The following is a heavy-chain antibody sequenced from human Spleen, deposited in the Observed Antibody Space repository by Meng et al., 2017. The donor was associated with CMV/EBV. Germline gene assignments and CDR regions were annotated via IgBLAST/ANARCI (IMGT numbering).Heavy chain of an antibody. CDR2: ISGSGDST. CDR1: GFIFSSDN. V-gene: IGHV3-23*01. J-gene: IGHJ4*02. D-gene: IGHD3-10*01. Sequence: GESLKISCAASGFIFSSDNIDWVRQAPGKGLEWVSGISGSGDSTYYADSVKGRFTISRDNSKNTLYLQMNSLRVEDTAVYYCARGGALWFGADYWGQGTLVTVSS. CDR3: ARGGALWFGADY.